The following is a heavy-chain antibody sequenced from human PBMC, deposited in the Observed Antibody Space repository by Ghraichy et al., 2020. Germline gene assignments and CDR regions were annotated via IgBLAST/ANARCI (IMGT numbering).Heavy chain of an antibody. V-gene: IGHV3-48*03. D-gene: IGHD2-15*01. CDR3: ARDKRAYCSGGGCSQFDY. J-gene: IGHJ4*02. CDR1: GFTFSSYD. CDR2: ITSSGDFS. Sequence: GESLNISCSASGFTFSSYDMNWVRQAPGKGLEWLSFITSSGDFSFYADSLKGRFTISRDNANSSLYLHINSLRAEDTAVYYCARDKRAYCSGGGCSQFDYWGQGTLVTVSS.